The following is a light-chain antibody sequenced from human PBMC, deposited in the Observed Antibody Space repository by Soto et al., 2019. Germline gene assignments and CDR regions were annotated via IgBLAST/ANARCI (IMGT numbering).Light chain of an antibody. V-gene: IGKV1-5*03. CDR3: QQYNSYPVT. CDR1: QSISSW. J-gene: IGKJ1*01. Sequence: DIQMTQSPSTLSASLGDRVTITCRASQSISSWLAWYQQKPGKAPKLLIYKASSLEGGVPSRFSGSGSGTEFTLTISSLQPDDFATYYCQQYNSYPVTFGQGTKVDIK. CDR2: KAS.